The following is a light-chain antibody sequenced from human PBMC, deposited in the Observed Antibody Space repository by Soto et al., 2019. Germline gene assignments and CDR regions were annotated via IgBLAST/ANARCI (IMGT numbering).Light chain of an antibody. CDR1: QSTGTW. Sequence: DIQIIQFPSTLSASVGDRVTITCRAPQSTGTWLAWYQQRPGRAPKLLIYDATTLESGVPSRFSGRASGKDFTLTISSLQPDPFGTYYCQQFDSYSGAFGPGTKVDIK. CDR3: QQFDSYSGA. CDR2: DAT. V-gene: IGKV1-5*01. J-gene: IGKJ1*01.